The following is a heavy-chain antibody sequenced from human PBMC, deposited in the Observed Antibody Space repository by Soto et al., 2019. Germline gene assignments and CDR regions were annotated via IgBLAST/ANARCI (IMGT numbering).Heavy chain of an antibody. Sequence: QVHLVQSGAEVKKPGASVKVSCKASGYTFASYGISWVRQAPGQGLEWMGWISAYNGNTNYAQKTQGRVTMNTETSTSTAYMELRRLRSDATAVYYCARASGSSYWFDPWGQGTLVTVSS. V-gene: IGHV1-18*01. CDR3: ARASGSSYWFDP. CDR1: GYTFASYG. J-gene: IGHJ5*02. D-gene: IGHD1-26*01. CDR2: ISAYNGNT.